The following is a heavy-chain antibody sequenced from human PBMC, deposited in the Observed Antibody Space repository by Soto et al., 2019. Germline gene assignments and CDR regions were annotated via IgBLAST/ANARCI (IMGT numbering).Heavy chain of an antibody. CDR1: GGSISSGGYY. J-gene: IGHJ6*02. CDR3: ARETQVLRVLEWLPQTMDV. CDR2: IYYSGST. D-gene: IGHD3-3*01. V-gene: IGHV4-31*02. Sequence: SETLSLTCTVSGGSISSGGYYWSWIRQHPGKGLEWIGYIYYSGSTYYNPSLKSRVTISVDTSKNQFSLKLSSVTAADTAVYYCARETQVLRVLEWLPQTMDVWGQGTTATVSS.